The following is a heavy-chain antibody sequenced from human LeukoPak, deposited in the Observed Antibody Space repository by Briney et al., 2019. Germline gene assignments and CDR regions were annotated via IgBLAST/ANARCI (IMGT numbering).Heavy chain of an antibody. CDR1: GFTFSSYA. Sequence: GGSLRLSCAASGFTFSSYAMSWVRQAPGKGLEWVAVISGSGGSTYYADSVKGRFTISRDNSKNTLYLQMNSLRAEDTAVYYCARDLLEWYFDYWGQGTLVTVSS. J-gene: IGHJ4*02. CDR2: ISGSGGST. V-gene: IGHV3-23*01. CDR3: ARDLLEWYFDY. D-gene: IGHD3-3*01.